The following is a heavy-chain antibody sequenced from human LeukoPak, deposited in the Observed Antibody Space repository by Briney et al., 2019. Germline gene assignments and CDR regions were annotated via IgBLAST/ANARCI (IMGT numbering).Heavy chain of an antibody. V-gene: IGHV1-69*13. CDR2: IIPMLGKA. CDR1: GGTFSISA. D-gene: IGHD5-24*01. J-gene: IGHJ3*01. CDR3: ARAVKMATSGDAFDV. Sequence: WASVKVSCKASGGTFSISATSWVRQAPGQGLEWMGGIIPMLGKANYAQNLKDRVKITADESTSTVYMEVRSLRSDDTGVYYCARAVKMATSGDAFDVGAQGQWSPSLQ.